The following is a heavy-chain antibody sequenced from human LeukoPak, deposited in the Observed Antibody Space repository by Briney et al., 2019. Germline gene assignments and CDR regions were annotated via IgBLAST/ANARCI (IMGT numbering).Heavy chain of an antibody. D-gene: IGHD3-10*01. CDR2: ISAYNGNT. V-gene: IGHV1-18*04. Sequence: GASVKVSCTSSGYTFTSYGISWVRQPPGQGLGWMGWISAYNGNTNYAQKLQGRVTMTKDTSTSTAYMELRSLRSDDTAVYYCARDRTSEELDYWGQGTLVTVSS. J-gene: IGHJ4*02. CDR3: ARDRTSEELDY. CDR1: GYTFTSYG.